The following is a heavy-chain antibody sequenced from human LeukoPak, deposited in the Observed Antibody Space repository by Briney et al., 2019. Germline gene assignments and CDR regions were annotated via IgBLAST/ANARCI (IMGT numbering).Heavy chain of an antibody. CDR2: ISGSGGST. V-gene: IGHV3-23*01. CDR3: AKDSTIFGVVINWFDP. D-gene: IGHD3-3*01. J-gene: IGHJ5*02. CDR1: GFTFSSYA. Sequence: GGSLRLSCAASGFTFSSYAMSWVRQAPGKGREWVSAISGSGGSTYYADSVKGRFTISRENSKNTLYLQMNSLRAEDTAVYYCAKDSTIFGVVINWFDPWGQGTLVTVSS.